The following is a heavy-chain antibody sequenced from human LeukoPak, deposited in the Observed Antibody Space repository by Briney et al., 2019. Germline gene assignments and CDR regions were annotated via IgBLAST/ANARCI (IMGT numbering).Heavy chain of an antibody. CDR1: GGSISSSSYY. Sequence: NSSETLSLTCTVSGGSISSSSYYWGWIRQPPGKGLEWIGIIYHSGSTYYNPSLKSRVTISVDTSKNQFSLKLSSVTAADTAVYYCARDSVGVPAAMRGYNWFDPWGQGTLVTVSS. CDR3: ARDSVGVPAAMRGYNWFDP. D-gene: IGHD2-2*01. CDR2: IYHSGST. V-gene: IGHV4-39*07. J-gene: IGHJ5*02.